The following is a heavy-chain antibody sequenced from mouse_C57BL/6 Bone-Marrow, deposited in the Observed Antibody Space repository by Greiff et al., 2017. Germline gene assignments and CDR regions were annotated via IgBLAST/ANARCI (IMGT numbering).Heavy chain of an antibody. D-gene: IGHD4-1*01. CDR3: ARGANWAYYFDY. J-gene: IGHJ2*01. CDR2: INYDGSST. V-gene: IGHV5-16*01. Sequence: EVMLVESEGGLVQPGSSMKLSCTASGFTFSDYYMAWVRQVPEKGLEWVANINYDGSSTYYLDSLKSRFIISRDNAKNILYLQMSSLKSEDTATYYCARGANWAYYFDYWGQGTTLTVSS. CDR1: GFTFSDYY.